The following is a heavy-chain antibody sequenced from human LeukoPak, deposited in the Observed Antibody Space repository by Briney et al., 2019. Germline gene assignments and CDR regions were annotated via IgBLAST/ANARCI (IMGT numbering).Heavy chain of an antibody. V-gene: IGHV3-23*01. D-gene: IGHD1-14*01. CDR2: FSLTGDRT. CDR3: AKDLATNRFTAYDY. J-gene: IGHJ4*02. CDR1: GFTVSSFA. Sequence: GGSLRLSCAASGFTVSSFAMSWVRQAPGKGLEWVSGFSLTGDRTYYTDSVKGRFTISRDNSKNTLFLQMNRLTADDTAIYYCAKDLATNRFTAYDYWGQGTLVTVSS.